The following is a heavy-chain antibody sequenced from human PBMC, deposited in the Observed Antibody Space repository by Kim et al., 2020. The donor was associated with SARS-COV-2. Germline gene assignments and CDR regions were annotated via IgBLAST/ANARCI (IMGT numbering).Heavy chain of an antibody. Sequence: SGSVYYADSVKGRFTISRDNAQNSLYLQMNNLRDEDTAVYYCARARYFDYWGQGTLVTVSS. V-gene: IGHV3-48*02. CDR2: SGSV. J-gene: IGHJ4*02. CDR3: ARARYFDY.